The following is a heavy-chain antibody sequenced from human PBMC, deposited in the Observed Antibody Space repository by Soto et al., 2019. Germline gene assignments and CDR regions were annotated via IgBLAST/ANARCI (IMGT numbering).Heavy chain of an antibody. Sequence: ASVKVSCKASGYTFTNYALSWVRQAPGQGLEWIGFISVYNGNTHYAQKFQGRVTVTTDTSTSTVYMDLRSLRSDDTAVYYCARGGAARHLDYWGQGTPVTVSS. V-gene: IGHV1-18*01. D-gene: IGHD6-6*01. CDR3: ARGGAARHLDY. J-gene: IGHJ4*02. CDR2: ISVYNGNT. CDR1: GYTFTNYA.